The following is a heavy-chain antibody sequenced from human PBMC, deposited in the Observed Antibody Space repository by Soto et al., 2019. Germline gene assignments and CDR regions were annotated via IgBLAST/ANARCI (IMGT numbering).Heavy chain of an antibody. Sequence: PVGSLRLSCAASGFTFSSYAMSWVRQAPGKGLEWVSAISGSGGSTYHADSVKGRFTISRDNSKNTMYLQMNSLRAEDTALYYCAKDEGTGTTLVAAKFYGMDVWGQGT. CDR3: AKDEGTGTTLVAAKFYGMDV. D-gene: IGHD4-4*01. CDR1: GFTFSSYA. CDR2: ISGSGGST. V-gene: IGHV3-23*01. J-gene: IGHJ6*02.